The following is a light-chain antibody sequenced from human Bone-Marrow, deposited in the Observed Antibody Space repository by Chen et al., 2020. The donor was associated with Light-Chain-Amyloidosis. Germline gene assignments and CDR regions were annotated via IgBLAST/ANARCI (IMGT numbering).Light chain of an antibody. CDR1: NIGPTS. J-gene: IGLJ3*02. Sequence: SYVLTHPSSVSVAPGPIAPLPCGGNNIGPTSVHWYQQTPVQAPLLVVYDDSDRPSGIPERLSGSNSGNTATLTISRVEAGDEADYYCQVWDRSSDRPVFGGGTKLTVL. CDR3: QVWDRSSDRPV. CDR2: DDS. V-gene: IGLV3-21*02.